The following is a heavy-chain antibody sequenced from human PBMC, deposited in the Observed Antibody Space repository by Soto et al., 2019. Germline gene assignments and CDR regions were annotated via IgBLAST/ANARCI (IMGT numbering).Heavy chain of an antibody. CDR3: ATEKAAASTGWLDP. CDR2: VHTSGST. D-gene: IGHD6-25*01. CDR1: GDSISSYF. J-gene: IGHJ5*02. V-gene: IGHV4-4*07. Sequence: SETLSLTCTVSGDSISSYFWSWIRQPAGKGLEWIGRVHTSGSTTYNPSLKSRVTMSVDTSKSQFSLKLTSVTAADTAVYYCATEKAAASTGWLDPWGQGTLVTVSS.